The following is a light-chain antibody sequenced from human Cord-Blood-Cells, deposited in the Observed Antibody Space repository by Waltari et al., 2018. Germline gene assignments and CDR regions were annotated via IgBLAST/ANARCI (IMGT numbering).Light chain of an antibody. J-gene: IGLJ3*02. Sequence: QSALTQPASVSGSPGQSITISCTGTSSHVGGYDYVSWYQQHPGKAPKLMIYDVSKRPSGVSNRFSGSKSGNTASLTISGLQAEDEADYYCSSYTSSSTSWVFGGGTKLTVL. CDR1: SSHVGGYDY. CDR3: SSYTSSSTSWV. CDR2: DVS. V-gene: IGLV2-14*01.